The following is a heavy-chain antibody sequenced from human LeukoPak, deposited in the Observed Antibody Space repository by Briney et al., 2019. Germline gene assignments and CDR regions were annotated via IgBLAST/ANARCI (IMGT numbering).Heavy chain of an antibody. J-gene: IGHJ4*02. Sequence: GESLKISCKGSGYRFNAYWIAWVRQMPGKGLEWMGRIDPSDSYTNYSPSFQGHVTISADNSVSTIYLQWSSLKASDTAMYYCARHGGGSYYYFDYWGQGTLVTVSA. CDR2: IDPSDSYT. V-gene: IGHV5-10-1*01. CDR3: ARHGGGSYYYFDY. D-gene: IGHD1-26*01. CDR1: GYRFNAYW.